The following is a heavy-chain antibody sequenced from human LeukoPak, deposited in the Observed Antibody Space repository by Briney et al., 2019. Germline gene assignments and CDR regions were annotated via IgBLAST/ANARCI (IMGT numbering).Heavy chain of an antibody. CDR2: IYGGGST. J-gene: IGHJ4*02. CDR1: GFTVSTNY. V-gene: IGHV3-53*01. D-gene: IGHD2-2*01. Sequence: PGGSLRLSCAASGFTVSTNYMSWVRQAPGKGLEWVSLIYGGGSTYYADSVKGRFTISTDNSKNTLYFQMNSLRAEDTAVYYCTRAVSSNHPPDSWGQGTLVTVSS. CDR3: TRAVSSNHPPDS.